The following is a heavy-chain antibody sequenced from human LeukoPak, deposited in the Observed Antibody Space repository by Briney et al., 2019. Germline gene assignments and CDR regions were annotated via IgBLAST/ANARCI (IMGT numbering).Heavy chain of an antibody. V-gene: IGHV4-59*01. CDR2: IYYSGST. Sequence: SETLSLTCTVSGGSISSYYWSWIRQPPGKGLEWIGYIYYSGSTNYNPSLKSRVTISVDTSKNQFSLKLSSVTAADTAVYYCARDRDTAYDYWGQGTLVTVSS. CDR1: GGSISSYY. D-gene: IGHD5-18*01. J-gene: IGHJ4*02. CDR3: ARDRDTAYDY.